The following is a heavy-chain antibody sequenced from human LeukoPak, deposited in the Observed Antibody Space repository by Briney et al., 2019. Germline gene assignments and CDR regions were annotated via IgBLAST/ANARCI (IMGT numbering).Heavy chain of an antibody. J-gene: IGHJ3*02. CDR3: ATGGRGYAFDI. CDR1: RFSFNNRP. V-gene: IGHV3-23*01. D-gene: IGHD1-14*01. CDR2: ISGTGDST. Sequence: GGSLRLSCAASRFSFNNRPLSGLPRAPGKGLEWVSSISGTGDSTYYADSVKGRFTISRDNSKNTLYLQMNSLRAEDTAVYYCATGGRGYAFDIWGQGTMVTVSS.